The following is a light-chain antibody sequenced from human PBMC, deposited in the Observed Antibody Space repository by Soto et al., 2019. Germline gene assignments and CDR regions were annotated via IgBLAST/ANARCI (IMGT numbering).Light chain of an antibody. Sequence: EIVMTQSPATLSVSPGERATLSCRASQSVSSSLTWYQQKRGQAPRLLIYGASTRATGIPARFSGSGSGTEFTLTISSLQSEDFAVYYCQQYNYWPRTFGQGTKVEIK. V-gene: IGKV3-15*01. J-gene: IGKJ1*01. CDR2: GAS. CDR3: QQYNYWPRT. CDR1: QSVSSS.